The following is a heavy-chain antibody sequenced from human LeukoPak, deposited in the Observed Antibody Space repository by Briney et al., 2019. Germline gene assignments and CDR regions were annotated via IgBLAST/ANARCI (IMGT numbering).Heavy chain of an antibody. CDR2: ISGSGGST. J-gene: IGHJ4*02. CDR3: AKTSPYYYDSSGYEKPFDY. D-gene: IGHD3-22*01. CDR1: GFTFSSYA. V-gene: IGHV3-23*01. Sequence: GGSLRLSCAASGFTFSSYAMSWVRQAPGKWLEWVSAISGSGGSTYYADSVKGRFTISRDNSKNTLYLQMNSLRAEDTAVYYCAKTSPYYYDSSGYEKPFDYWGQGTLVTVSS.